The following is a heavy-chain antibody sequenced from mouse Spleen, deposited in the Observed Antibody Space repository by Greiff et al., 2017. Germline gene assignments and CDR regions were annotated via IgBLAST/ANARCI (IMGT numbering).Heavy chain of an antibody. D-gene: IGHD3-2*01. Sequence: VQLQQSGAELVRPGASVKLSCTASGFNIKDYYMHWVKQRPEQGLEWIGRIDPEDGDTEYAPKFQGKATMTADTSSNTAYLQLSSLTSEDSAVYYCARDSSGYVDYWGQGTTLTVSS. J-gene: IGHJ2*01. CDR1: GFNIKDYY. V-gene: IGHV14-1*01. CDR2: IDPEDGDT. CDR3: ARDSSGYVDY.